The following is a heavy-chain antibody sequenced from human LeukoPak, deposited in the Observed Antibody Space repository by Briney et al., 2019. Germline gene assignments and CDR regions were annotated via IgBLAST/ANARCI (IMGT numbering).Heavy chain of an antibody. D-gene: IGHD6-19*01. V-gene: IGHV4-4*07. CDR2: IYTSGST. J-gene: IGHJ4*02. CDR3: ARDIAVAGTCLDY. Sequence: PSETLSLTCTVSGGSISSSYWSWIRQPAGKGLEWIGRIYTSGSTNYNPSLKSRVTMSVNTSKNQFSLKLSSVTAADTVVYYCARDIAVAGTCLDYWGQGTLVAVSS. CDR1: GGSISSSY.